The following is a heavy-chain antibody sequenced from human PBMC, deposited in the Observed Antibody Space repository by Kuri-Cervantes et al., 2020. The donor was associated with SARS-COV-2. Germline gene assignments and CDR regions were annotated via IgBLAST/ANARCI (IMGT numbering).Heavy chain of an antibody. J-gene: IGHJ6*02. CDR2: IYYSGST. CDR3: ARDMRRATIFGVVIKDYYYGMDV. V-gene: IGHV4-39*02. D-gene: IGHD3-3*01. CDR1: GGSISSSSYY. Sequence: SETLSLTCTVSGGSISSSSYYWGWNRQPPGKGREWIGSIYYSGSTYSNPSLKSRVTISVDTSKNQFSLKLSSVTAADTAVYYCARDMRRATIFGVVIKDYYYGMDVWGQGTTVTVSS.